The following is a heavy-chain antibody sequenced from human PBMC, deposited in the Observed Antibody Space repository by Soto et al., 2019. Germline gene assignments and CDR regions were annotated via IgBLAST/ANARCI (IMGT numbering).Heavy chain of an antibody. CDR1: GSGFIRSG. CDR2: IVVASGQT. J-gene: IGHJ6*02. Sequence: SVKVSCKASGSGFIRSGIQWVRQAHGQRLEWIGWIVVASGQTNYAQNFRGRVAITRDTSTATAYIELTGLTSEDTAVYSCSADRPDIGVGWWVWGQGTTVTVSS. D-gene: IGHD2-15*01. V-gene: IGHV1-58*02. CDR3: SADRPDIGVGWWV.